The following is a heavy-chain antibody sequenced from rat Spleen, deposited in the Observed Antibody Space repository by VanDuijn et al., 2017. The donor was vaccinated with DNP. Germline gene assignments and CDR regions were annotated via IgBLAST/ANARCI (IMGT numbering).Heavy chain of an antibody. D-gene: IGHD1-3*01. J-gene: IGHJ4*01. V-gene: IGHV2-27*01. CDR3: ARSLATVAPTGAMDA. CDR1: GFSLTSYH. Sequence: QVQLKESGPGLVQPSQTLSLTCTISGFSLTSYHVHWVRQPPGKGLEWMGRVQSGGGSDYISGLKSRLSISRDTSKSQVFLKMNSVQTEDTAMYFCARSLATVAPTGAMDAWGQGTSVTVSS. CDR2: VQSGGGS.